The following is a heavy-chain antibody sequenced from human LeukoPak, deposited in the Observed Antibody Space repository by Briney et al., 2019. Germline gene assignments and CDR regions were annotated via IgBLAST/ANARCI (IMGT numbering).Heavy chain of an antibody. CDR1: GGSISIYY. D-gene: IGHD5-18*01. J-gene: IGHJ3*02. CDR3: ASTRGHSYGWGAFDI. V-gene: IGHV4-4*09. CDR2: IYSTGST. Sequence: PSETLSLTCTVSGGSISIYYWNWIRQPAGEGLEWIGYIYSTGSTDYNASLRSRVTISVDTSKTQFSLKLTSVTAADTAVYYCASTRGHSYGWGAFDIWGQGTMVTVSS.